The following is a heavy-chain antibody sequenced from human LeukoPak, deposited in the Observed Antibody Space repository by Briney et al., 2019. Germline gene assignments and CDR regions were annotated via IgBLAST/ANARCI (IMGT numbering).Heavy chain of an antibody. CDR1: GFTFNNYA. CDR2: ILQSGDDT. V-gene: IGHV3-23*01. J-gene: IGHJ4*02. D-gene: IGHD5-24*01. Sequence: HGGSLRLSCAASGFTFNNYAMSWVRQAPGKGLEWVSGILQSGDDTYYADSVKRRFTISRDNSNNMLYLQMNSLRVEDTAIYYCAKDAVRGDGYWEFDYWGQGSLVTVSS. CDR3: AKDAVRGDGYWEFDY.